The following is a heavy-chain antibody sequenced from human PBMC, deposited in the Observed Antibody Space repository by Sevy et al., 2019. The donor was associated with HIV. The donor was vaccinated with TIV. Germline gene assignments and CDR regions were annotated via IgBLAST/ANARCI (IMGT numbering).Heavy chain of an antibody. Sequence: ASVKVSCKASGYTFTSYGISWVRQAPGQGLEWMGWISAYNGNTNYAQKLQGRVTMTTDTSTSTAYMELRSLRSDDTAVYYCARLMGAVAGTGLYYYYYGMDVWGQGTTVTVSS. J-gene: IGHJ6*02. CDR3: ARLMGAVAGTGLYYYYYGMDV. V-gene: IGHV1-18*01. CDR2: ISAYNGNT. CDR1: GYTFTSYG. D-gene: IGHD6-19*01.